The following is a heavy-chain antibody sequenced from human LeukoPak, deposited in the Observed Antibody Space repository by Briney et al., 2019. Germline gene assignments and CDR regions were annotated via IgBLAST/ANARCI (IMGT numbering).Heavy chain of an antibody. D-gene: IGHD2-15*01. CDR1: GGSFSGYY. CDR2: INHSGST. J-gene: IGHJ4*02. Sequence: SETLSLTCAVYGGSFSGYYWSWIRQPPGKGLEWIGEINHSGSTNYNPSLKSRVTISVDTSKNQFSLKLSSVTAADTAVYYCARGKVAGRSGDYWGQGTLVTVSS. V-gene: IGHV4-34*01. CDR3: ARGKVAGRSGDY.